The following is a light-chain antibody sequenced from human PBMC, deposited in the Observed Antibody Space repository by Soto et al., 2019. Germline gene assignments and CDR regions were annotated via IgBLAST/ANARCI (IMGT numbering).Light chain of an antibody. CDR1: SSDVGAYDY. CDR3: SSFTTSTSYV. V-gene: IGLV2-14*03. CDR2: DVS. Sequence: QSALTQPASVSGSPGQSITISCTGTSSDVGAYDYVSWYQQHPGEVPKLMIFDVSDRPSGVSNRFSGSKSGNTASLTISGLQAEDEVDYYCSSFTTSTSYVFGTGTKLTVL. J-gene: IGLJ1*01.